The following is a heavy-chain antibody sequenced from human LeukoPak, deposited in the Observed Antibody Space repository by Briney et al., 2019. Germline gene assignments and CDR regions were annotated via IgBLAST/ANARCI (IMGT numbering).Heavy chain of an antibody. Sequence: SETLSLTCAVSGESFSAYYWTWIRQPPGEGLEWVGEINHDGTTNYNPSLESRVTMSVDTSKNQFSLKLSSVTAADTAMYYCARGLITIFGVVDYWGQGALVTVSS. V-gene: IGHV4-34*01. CDR3: ARGLITIFGVVDY. CDR2: INHDGTT. D-gene: IGHD3-3*01. CDR1: GESFSAYY. J-gene: IGHJ4*02.